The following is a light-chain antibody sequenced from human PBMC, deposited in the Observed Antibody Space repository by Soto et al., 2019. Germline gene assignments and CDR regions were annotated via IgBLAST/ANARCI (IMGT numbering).Light chain of an antibody. CDR1: SSDVGGYSY. Sequence: QSVLTQPPSASGSPGQSVTISCTGTSSDVGGYSYVSWYQQHPGKAPKLMIYEVSKRPSGVPDRFSGSKSGNTASLTVSGLQAEAEADYYCSSYAGSTVVFGGGTQVTVL. CDR2: EVS. V-gene: IGLV2-8*01. CDR3: SSYAGSTVV. J-gene: IGLJ2*01.